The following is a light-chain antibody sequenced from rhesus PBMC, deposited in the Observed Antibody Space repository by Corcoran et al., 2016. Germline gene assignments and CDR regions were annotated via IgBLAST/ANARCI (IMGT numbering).Light chain of an antibody. CDR3: MQSTKDPRT. J-gene: IGKJ1*01. V-gene: IGKV2S2*01. Sequence: DIVMTQTPLSLPVTPGEPASISCRSSQSLLHSNGNTYLDWYLQKPGQSPQLLIYKVTNRESGVPDRSSGSGSGTDFTLKISRVEPEDVGIYYCMQSTKDPRTFGQGTKVEIK. CDR2: KVT. CDR1: QSLLHSNGNTY.